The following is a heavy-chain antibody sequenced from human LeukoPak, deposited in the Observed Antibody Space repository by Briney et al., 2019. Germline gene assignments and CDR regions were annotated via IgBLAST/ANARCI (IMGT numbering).Heavy chain of an antibody. V-gene: IGHV4-39*07. D-gene: IGHD3-16*02. CDR2: IYYSGSP. Sequence: SETLSLTCTVSGGSITSSSYYWGWIRQPPGKGLEWIGSIYYSGSPYYNPSLKSRVTISLDTSKKQFSLKLSSVTAADTAVYYCAREPYDYVWGSYRYFDYWGQGTLVTVSS. CDR3: AREPYDYVWGSYRYFDY. CDR1: GGSITSSSYY. J-gene: IGHJ4*02.